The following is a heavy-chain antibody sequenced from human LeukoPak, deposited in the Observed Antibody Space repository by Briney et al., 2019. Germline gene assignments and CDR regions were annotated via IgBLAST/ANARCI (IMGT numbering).Heavy chain of an antibody. D-gene: IGHD3-9*01. CDR3: ARGRGYFDPFVP. CDR2: IYYSGIT. CDR1: GASMTNYY. V-gene: IGHV4-59*01. J-gene: IGHJ5*02. Sequence: KSSETLSLTCTVSGASMTNYYWSWIRKPPGKGLEWIGYIYYSGITNYNPSLTSRVSISVDMSKNQFSLKLTSVTAAVTAVYYCARGRGYFDPFVPWGQGTLVTVSS.